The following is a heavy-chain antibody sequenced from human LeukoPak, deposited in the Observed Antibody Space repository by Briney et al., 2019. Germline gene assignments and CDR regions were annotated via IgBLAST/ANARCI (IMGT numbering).Heavy chain of an antibody. J-gene: IGHJ4*02. D-gene: IGHD2-21*01. CDR3: ARDREATGDYFDY. V-gene: IGHV3-21*01. CDR2: ISGSSTYK. CDR1: GFTFNTYN. Sequence: PGGSLRLSCAASGFTFNTYNMNWVRQAPGKGLEWVSSISGSSTYKYYADSVKGRFTISRDNAKNSLYLQMNSLRAEDTAAYYCARDREATGDYFDYWGQGTLVTVSS.